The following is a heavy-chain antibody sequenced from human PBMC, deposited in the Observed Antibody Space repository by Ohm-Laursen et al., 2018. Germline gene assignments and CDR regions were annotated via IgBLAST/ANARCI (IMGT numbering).Heavy chain of an antibody. V-gene: IGHV3-7*01. J-gene: IGHJ5*02. Sequence: SLRLSCTASGFTFSSSWMSWVRQAPGKGLECVASLKQDGSEIYYVDSVKGRFTISRDNAKDSLYLQINSLRVEDTAVYYCGRGPRGINGGKSDRWGQGTLVTVSS. CDR2: LKQDGSEI. CDR1: GFTFSSSW. D-gene: IGHD7-27*01. CDR3: GRGPRGINGGKSDR.